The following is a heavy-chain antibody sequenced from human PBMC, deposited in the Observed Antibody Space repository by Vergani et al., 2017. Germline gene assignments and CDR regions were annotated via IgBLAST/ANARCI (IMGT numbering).Heavy chain of an antibody. CDR3: ARDRTTMAYYYYYYMDV. V-gene: IGHV4-4*07. D-gene: IGHD4-11*01. CDR2: IYTSGST. J-gene: IGHJ6*03. Sequence: QVQLQESGPGLVKPSETLSLTCTVSGGSISSYYWSWIRQPAGKGLEWIGRIYTSGSTNYNPSLKSRVTMSVDTSKNQFSLKLSSVTAADTAVYYCARDRTTMAYYYYYYMDVWGKGTTVTVSS. CDR1: GGSISSYY.